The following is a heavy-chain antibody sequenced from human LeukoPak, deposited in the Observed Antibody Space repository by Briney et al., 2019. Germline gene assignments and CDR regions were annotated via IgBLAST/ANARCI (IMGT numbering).Heavy chain of an antibody. Sequence: ASVQVSCKASGYTFTGYYIHWVRQAPGQGLEWMGRLSPNSGVTHYAQKFQGRVTMTRDTSTNTAYMELSRLRSDDTAVYYCARESSGSFYEVSFDYWGQGTLVTVSS. CDR3: ARESSGSFYEVSFDY. V-gene: IGHV1-2*06. J-gene: IGHJ4*02. D-gene: IGHD1-26*01. CDR2: LSPNSGVT. CDR1: GYTFTGYY.